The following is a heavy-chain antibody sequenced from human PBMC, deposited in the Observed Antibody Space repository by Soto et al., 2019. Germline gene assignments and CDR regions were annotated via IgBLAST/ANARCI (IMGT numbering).Heavy chain of an antibody. CDR1: GYSFTSYW. V-gene: IGHV5-51*01. CDR2: IYPGDSDT. CDR3: AKTEYSDYVDY. J-gene: IGHJ4*02. Sequence: GESLKISCKGSGYSFTSYWIGWVRQMPGKGLEWMGIIYPGDSDTRYSPSFQGQVSISVDKSISTVYLQWSSLKASDTAMYYCAKTEYSDYVDYWCQGPLVTVSS. D-gene: IGHD4-4*01.